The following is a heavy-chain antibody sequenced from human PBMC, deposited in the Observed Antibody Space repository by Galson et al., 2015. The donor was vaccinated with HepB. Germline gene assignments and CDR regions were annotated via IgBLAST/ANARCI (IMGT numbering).Heavy chain of an antibody. CDR3: AKALMIAVVPFDY. CDR2: ISGSGGST. J-gene: IGHJ4*02. CDR1: GLTFSSYA. D-gene: IGHD3-22*01. Sequence: SLRLSCAASGLTFSSYAMNWVRQAPGKGLEWVSVISGSGGSTYYADSVKGRFTISRDNSKNTLYLQMNSLRAEDTAIYYCAKALMIAVVPFDYWGQGTLVTVSS. V-gene: IGHV3-23*01.